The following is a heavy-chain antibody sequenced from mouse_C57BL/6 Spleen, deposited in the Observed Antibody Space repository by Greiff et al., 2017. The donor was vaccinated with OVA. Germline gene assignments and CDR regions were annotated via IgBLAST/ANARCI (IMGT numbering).Heavy chain of an antibody. J-gene: IGHJ3*01. CDR1: GYTFTDYN. V-gene: IGHV1-18*01. CDR3: ARSGSNYAWFAY. D-gene: IGHD2-5*01. CDR2: INPNNGGT. Sequence: EVQRVESGPELVKPGASVKIPCKASGYTFTDYNMDWVKQSHGKSLEWIGDINPNNGGTIYNQKFKGKATLTVDKSSSTAYMELRSLTSEDTAVYYCARSGSNYAWFAYWGQGTLVTVSA.